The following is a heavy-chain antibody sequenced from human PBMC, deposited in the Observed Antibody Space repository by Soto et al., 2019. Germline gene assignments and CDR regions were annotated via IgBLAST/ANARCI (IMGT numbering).Heavy chain of an antibody. CDR1: GGSIISYY. CDR2: IHSSGYT. Sequence: QVHLQESGPGLVKPSETLALTCTVSGGSIISYYWNWIRQPAGKGLEWIGRIHSSGYTNYNSSLRSRVTMSVDSSKSQISQQMTTVTAADTAVYYCASLGGTLDYWAQGTMVTVSS. CDR3: ASLGGTLDY. V-gene: IGHV4-4*07. D-gene: IGHD1-26*01. J-gene: IGHJ4*02.